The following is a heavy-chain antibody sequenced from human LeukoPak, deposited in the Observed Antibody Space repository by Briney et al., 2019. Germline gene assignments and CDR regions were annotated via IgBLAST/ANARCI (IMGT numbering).Heavy chain of an antibody. Sequence: GGSLRLSCAASGFTFSNYGMHWVRQAPGKGLEWVAFVRYDETTKFYADSVKGRFTISRDNSKTTLYLQMDSLRAEDTAVYYCAKDRSDTTMVYNFDYWGQGTLVTVSS. CDR3: AKDRSDTTMVYNFDY. CDR1: GFTFSNYG. J-gene: IGHJ4*02. D-gene: IGHD4/OR15-4a*01. CDR2: VRYDETTK. V-gene: IGHV3-30*02.